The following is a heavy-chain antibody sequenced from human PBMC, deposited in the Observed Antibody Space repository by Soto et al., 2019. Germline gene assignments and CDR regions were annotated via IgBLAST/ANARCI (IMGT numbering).Heavy chain of an antibody. CDR1: GFTVSSNY. Sequence: GGSLRLSCAASGFTVSSNYMSWVRQAPGKGLEWVSVIYSGGSTYYADSVKGRFTISRDNSKNTLYLQMNSLRAEDTAVYYCAREKRGCSGGSCPRGWFDPWGQGTLVTVSS. CDR3: AREKRGCSGGSCPRGWFDP. D-gene: IGHD2-15*01. V-gene: IGHV3-53*01. J-gene: IGHJ5*02. CDR2: IYSGGST.